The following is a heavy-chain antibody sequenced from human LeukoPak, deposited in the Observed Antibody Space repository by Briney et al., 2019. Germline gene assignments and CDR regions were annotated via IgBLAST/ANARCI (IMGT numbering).Heavy chain of an antibody. CDR2: VFHSGNT. Sequence: PSETLSLTCTVSGYSISSTYYWGWIRQPPGKGLEWVGSVFHSGNTYYNPPLKSRLTISADTSKNQFSLTLTSVTAADTAVYYCARDRSVGVLPAPPFDFWGQGTLVTVSS. CDR3: ARDRSVGVLPAPPFDF. D-gene: IGHD6-6*01. V-gene: IGHV4-38-2*02. J-gene: IGHJ4*02. CDR1: GYSISSTYY.